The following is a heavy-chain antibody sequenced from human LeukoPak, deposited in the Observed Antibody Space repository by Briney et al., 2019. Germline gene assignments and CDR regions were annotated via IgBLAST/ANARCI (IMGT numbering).Heavy chain of an antibody. D-gene: IGHD3-3*01. CDR3: AKSVPQLWSGYS. J-gene: IGHJ4*02. V-gene: IGHV3-23*01. Sequence: GSLRLSCAASGFTFSSYAMSWVRQAPGKGLEWVSAISGSGGSTYYPDSVKGRFTISGDNSKNTLYLQMNSLRAEDTAVYYCAKSVPQLWSGYSWGQGTLVTVSS. CDR1: GFTFSSYA. CDR2: ISGSGGST.